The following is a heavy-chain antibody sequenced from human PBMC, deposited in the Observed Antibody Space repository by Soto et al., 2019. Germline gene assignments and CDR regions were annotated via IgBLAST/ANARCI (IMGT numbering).Heavy chain of an antibody. D-gene: IGHD3-16*02. CDR1: GFTFSSYG. J-gene: IGHJ6*02. V-gene: IGHV3-30*18. CDR3: AKDRAYITFGGVIALVSSGMDV. CDR2: ISYDGSNK. Sequence: GGSLRLSCAASGFTFSSYGMHWVRQAPGKGLEWVAVISYDGSNKYYADSVKGRFTISRDNSKNTLYLQMNSLRAEDTAVYYCAKDRAYITFGGVIALVSSGMDVWRQGTTVTVSS.